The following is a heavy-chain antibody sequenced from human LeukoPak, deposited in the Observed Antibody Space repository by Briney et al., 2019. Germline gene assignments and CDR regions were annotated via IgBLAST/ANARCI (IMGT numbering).Heavy chain of an antibody. J-gene: IGHJ4*02. CDR3: ARGGTGYPVGY. V-gene: IGHV3-48*03. D-gene: IGHD3-9*01. CDR1: GFTFSSYE. CDR2: ISSSSSYI. Sequence: GGSLRLSCAASGFTFSSYEMNWVRQAPGKGLEWVSYISSSSSYIYYADSVKGRFTVSRDNAKSSLYLQMNSLRAEDTAVYYCARGGTGYPVGYWGQGTLVTVSS.